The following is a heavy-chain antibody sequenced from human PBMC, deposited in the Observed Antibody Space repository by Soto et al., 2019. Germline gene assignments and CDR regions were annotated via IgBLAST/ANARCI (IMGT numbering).Heavy chain of an antibody. D-gene: IGHD3-22*01. CDR2: MNPNSGNT. J-gene: IGHJ4*02. Sequence: ASMKVSCKASGYTFTSYDINWVRQANGQGLEWMGWMNPNSGNTGYAQKFQGRVTMTRNTSISTAYMELSSLRSEDTAVYYCARVGYYYDSSGYYLSFDYWGQGTLVTVSS. V-gene: IGHV1-8*01. CDR3: ARVGYYYDSSGYYLSFDY. CDR1: GYTFTSYD.